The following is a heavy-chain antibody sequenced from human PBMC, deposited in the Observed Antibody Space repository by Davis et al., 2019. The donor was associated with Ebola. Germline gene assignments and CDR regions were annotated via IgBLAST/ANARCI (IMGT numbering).Heavy chain of an antibody. CDR1: GYTFTSYG. CDR2: ISAYNGNT. V-gene: IGHV1-18*01. D-gene: IGHD2-15*01. Sequence: ASVKVSCKASGYTFTSYGISWVRQAPGQGLEWMGWISAYNGNTNYAQKLQGRVTMTTDTSTSTAYMELRSLRSDDTAVYYCARDQQYCSGGSCYSYDAFDIWGQGTMVTVSS. CDR3: ARDQQYCSGGSCYSYDAFDI. J-gene: IGHJ3*02.